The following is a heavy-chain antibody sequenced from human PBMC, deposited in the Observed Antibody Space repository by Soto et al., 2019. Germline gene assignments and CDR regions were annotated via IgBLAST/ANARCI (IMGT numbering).Heavy chain of an antibody. CDR1: GFTVSSNY. J-gene: IGHJ6*03. D-gene: IGHD3-3*01. Sequence: GESLKISCAASGFTVSSNYMSWVRQAPGKGLEWVSVIYSGGSTYYADSVKGRFTISRHNSKNTLYLQMNSLRAEDTAVYYCARDLGGYYDFWSGPSYMDVWGKGTTVTVSS. V-gene: IGHV3-53*04. CDR2: IYSGGST. CDR3: ARDLGGYYDFWSGPSYMDV.